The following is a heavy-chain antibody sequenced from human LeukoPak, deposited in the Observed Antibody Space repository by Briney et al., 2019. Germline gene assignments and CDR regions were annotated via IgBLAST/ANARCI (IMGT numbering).Heavy chain of an antibody. Sequence: SVKVSCKASGGTFSSYAISWVRQAPGQGLEWMGSIIPIFGTANYAQKFQGRVTITTDESTSTAYMELSSLRSEDTAVYYCARDREYYYDSSGYYYHDYWGQGTLVTVSS. V-gene: IGHV1-69*05. CDR1: GGTFSSYA. D-gene: IGHD3-22*01. CDR2: IIPIFGTA. J-gene: IGHJ4*02. CDR3: ARDREYYYDSSGYYYHDY.